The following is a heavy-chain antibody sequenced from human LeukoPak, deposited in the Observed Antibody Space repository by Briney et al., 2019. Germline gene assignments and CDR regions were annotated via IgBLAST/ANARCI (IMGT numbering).Heavy chain of an antibody. CDR3: ASRSSGYYYGMDV. Sequence: SETLSLTCTVSAGSINNYYWSWIRQPPGKGLEWIGYIYYSGSTNYNPSLKSRVTISVDTSKKQVSLNLSSVTAADTAVYSCASRSSGYYYGMDVWGQGTTVTVSS. V-gene: IGHV4-59*01. J-gene: IGHJ6*02. CDR1: AGSINNYY. D-gene: IGHD6-6*01. CDR2: IYYSGST.